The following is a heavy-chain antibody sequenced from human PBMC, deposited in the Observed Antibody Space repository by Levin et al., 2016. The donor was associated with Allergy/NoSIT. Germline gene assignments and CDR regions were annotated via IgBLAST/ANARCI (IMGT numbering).Heavy chain of an antibody. V-gene: IGHV3-21*01. D-gene: IGHD6-13*01. J-gene: IGHJ5*02. CDR3: ARARLAAVNWFDP. Sequence: VRQAPGKGLEWVSSISSSSSYIYYADSVKGRFTISRDNAKNSLYLQMNSLRAEDTAVYYCARARLAAVNWFDPWGQGTLVTVSS. CDR2: ISSSSSYI.